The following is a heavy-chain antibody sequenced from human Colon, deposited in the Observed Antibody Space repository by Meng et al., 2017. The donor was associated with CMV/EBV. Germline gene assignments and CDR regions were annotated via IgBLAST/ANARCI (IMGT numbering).Heavy chain of an antibody. CDR3: AWDSACYLAK. Sequence: VGCGVGLVKPGQSLCVSCGGSGLNLNDAWMSWVRQAPGKGLEWIGRIKSKGSGGTKDYDAPVKDRLIISRDDSKNPLYLQMTSLEIEDTAIYFCAWDSACYLAKWGQGALVTVSS. D-gene: IGHD1-26*01. CDR1: GLNLNDAW. J-gene: IGHJ4*02. CDR2: IKSKGSGGTK. V-gene: IGHV3-15*01.